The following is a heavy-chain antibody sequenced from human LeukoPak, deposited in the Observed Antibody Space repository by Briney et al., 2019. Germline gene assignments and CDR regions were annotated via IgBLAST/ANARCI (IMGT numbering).Heavy chain of an antibody. Sequence: SQTLSLTCAISGDSVSSYSAGWNWIRQSPSRGLEWLGRTYYRSKWYNEYALSVRSRITISPDTSKNQASLQLNSVTPDDTAFYYCGRDIGAAIGHWGQGTLVTVSS. V-gene: IGHV6-1*01. CDR2: TYYRSKWYN. J-gene: IGHJ4*02. CDR1: GDSVSSYSAG. D-gene: IGHD6-13*01. CDR3: GRDIGAAIGH.